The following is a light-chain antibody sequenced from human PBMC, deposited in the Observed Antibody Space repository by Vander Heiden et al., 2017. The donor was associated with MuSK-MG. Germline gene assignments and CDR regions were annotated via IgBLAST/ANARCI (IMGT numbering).Light chain of an antibody. V-gene: IGKV3-11*01. Sequence: EIVLTQSPATLSLSPGERATLSCRASQSVSSYLAWYQQKPGQAPRLLIYDASNRATGIPARFSGSGSGTDFTLTISSLEPEDFAVYYCQQRSNWKFTFGPGTKVXIK. J-gene: IGKJ3*01. CDR2: DAS. CDR3: QQRSNWKFT. CDR1: QSVSSY.